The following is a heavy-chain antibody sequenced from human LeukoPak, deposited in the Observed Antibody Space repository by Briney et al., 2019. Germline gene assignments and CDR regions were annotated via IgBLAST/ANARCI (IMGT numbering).Heavy chain of an antibody. D-gene: IGHD2-2*01. CDR2: ISYDGRNI. Sequence: PGKSLRLSCAASGFTFNNYGMHWVRQAPGKGLEWVAVISYDGRNIHYPDSVKGRFTISRDISTDTLWLQMDSLRTEDTAVYYCAKGPLRGTAAAFDSWAREPWSPSPQ. V-gene: IGHV3-30*18. J-gene: IGHJ4*02. CDR3: AKGPLRGTAAAFDS. CDR1: GFTFNNYG.